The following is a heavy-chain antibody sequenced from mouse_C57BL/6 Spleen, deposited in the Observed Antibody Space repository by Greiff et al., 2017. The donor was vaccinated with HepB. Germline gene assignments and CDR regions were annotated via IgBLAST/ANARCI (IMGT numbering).Heavy chain of an antibody. D-gene: IGHD2-5*01. V-gene: IGHV1-64*01. CDR1: GYTFTSYW. CDR2: IHPNSGST. J-gene: IGHJ2*01. Sequence: QVQLQQPGAELVKPGASVKLSCKASGYTFTSYWMHWVKQRPGQGLEWIGMIHPNSGSTNYNEKFKSKATLTVDKSSSTAYMQLSSLTSEDSAVYYCAIDSNYEVYFDYWGQGTTLTVSS. CDR3: AIDSNYEVYFDY.